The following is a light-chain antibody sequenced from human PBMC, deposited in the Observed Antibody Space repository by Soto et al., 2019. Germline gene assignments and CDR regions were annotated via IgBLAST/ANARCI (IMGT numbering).Light chain of an antibody. CDR3: SSYTSSTLERV. J-gene: IGLJ1*01. CDR1: SSDVGGYNY. CDR2: DVG. V-gene: IGLV2-14*03. Sequence: QSVLTQPASVSGSPGQSITISCTGTSSDVGGYNYVSWYQHHPGKAPKLMIYDVGNRPSGVSNRFSGSKSGNTASLTISGLQAEDEADYYCSSYTSSTLERVFGTGTKLTVL.